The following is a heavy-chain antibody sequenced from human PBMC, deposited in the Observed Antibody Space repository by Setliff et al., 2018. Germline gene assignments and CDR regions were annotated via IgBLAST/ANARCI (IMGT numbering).Heavy chain of an antibody. V-gene: IGHV5-51*01. CDR1: GYRFSTYW. J-gene: IGHJ4*02. D-gene: IGHD6-19*01. CDR3: AREDSSGWAFDY. CDR2: IYPGDSDT. Sequence: RGESLKISCKGSGYRFSTYWIGWVRQMPGKGLEWMGIIYPGDSDTRHSPSFQGHVTISADKSITTAYLQWSSLKASDTAMYYCAREDSSGWAFDYWGQGTLVTVSS.